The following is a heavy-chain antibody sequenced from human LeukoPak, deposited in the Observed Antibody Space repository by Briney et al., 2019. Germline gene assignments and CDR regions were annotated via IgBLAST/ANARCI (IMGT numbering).Heavy chain of an antibody. Sequence: PGGSLRLSCAASVFTFSDYYMSWIRQAPGKGLEWVSYISSSGSTIYYADSVKGRFTISRDNAKNSLYLQMNSLRAEHTAVYYCARDAVLRYFDWLVPWFYPWVQGTLVTVSS. CDR1: VFTFSDYY. CDR3: ARDAVLRYFDWLVPWFYP. CDR2: ISSSGSTI. J-gene: IGHJ5*02. D-gene: IGHD3-9*01. V-gene: IGHV3-11*04.